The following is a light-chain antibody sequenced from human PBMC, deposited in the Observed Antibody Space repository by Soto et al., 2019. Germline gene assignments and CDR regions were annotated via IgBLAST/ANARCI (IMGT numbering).Light chain of an antibody. V-gene: IGKV3-11*01. Sequence: EIVLTQSPATLSLSPGERATLSCRASQSVDSYLAWYQQKPGQAPRLLIYDASNRAAGIPVRFSGSGSGTDFNLTLSRLEPEDSAFYYCQQRRRSPITFGQGTRLEIK. CDR1: QSVDSY. CDR2: DAS. J-gene: IGKJ5*01. CDR3: QQRRRSPIT.